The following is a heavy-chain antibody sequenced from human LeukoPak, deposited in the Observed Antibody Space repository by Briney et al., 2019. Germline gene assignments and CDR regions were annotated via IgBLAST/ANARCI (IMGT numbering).Heavy chain of an antibody. CDR2: IGYDGSNK. D-gene: IGHD6-13*01. J-gene: IGHJ1*01. CDR3: AKDPNSSSWYAEYFQH. CDR1: GFTFSSYS. V-gene: IGHV3-30*02. Sequence: PGGSLRLSCAASGFTFSSYSMNWVRQAPGKGLEWVAFIGYDGSNKYYADSVKGRFTISRDNSKNTLYLQMNSLRAEDTAVYYCAKDPNSSSWYAEYFQHWGQGTLVTVSS.